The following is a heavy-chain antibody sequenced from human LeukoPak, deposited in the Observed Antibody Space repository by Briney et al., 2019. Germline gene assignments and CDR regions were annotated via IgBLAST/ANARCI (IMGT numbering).Heavy chain of an antibody. Sequence: PSETLSLTCTVSGGSIINYYWSWIRQPPGKGLEWIGYIYYSGSTNYNPSLKSRVTISVDTSKNQFSLKLSSVTAADTAVYYCARQPSVYYFDYWGQGTLVTVSS. CDR3: ARQPSVYYFDY. CDR2: IYYSGST. V-gene: IGHV4-59*13. J-gene: IGHJ4*02. CDR1: GGSIINYY. D-gene: IGHD2-2*01.